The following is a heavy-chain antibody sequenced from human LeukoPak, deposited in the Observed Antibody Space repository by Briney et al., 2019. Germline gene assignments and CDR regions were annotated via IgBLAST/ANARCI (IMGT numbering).Heavy chain of an antibody. Sequence: ASVKVSCKASGGTFSCYAISWVRQAPGQGLEWMGRIIPIFGTANYAQKFQGRVTITTDESTSTAYMELSSLRSEDTAVYYCARDQTLQLWYFTFDYWGQGTLVTVSS. V-gene: IGHV1-69*05. CDR1: GGTFSCYA. D-gene: IGHD5-18*01. J-gene: IGHJ4*02. CDR3: ARDQTLQLWYFTFDY. CDR2: IIPIFGTA.